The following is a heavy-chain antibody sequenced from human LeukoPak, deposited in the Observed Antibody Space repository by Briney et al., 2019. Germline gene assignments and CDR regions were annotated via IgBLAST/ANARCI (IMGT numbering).Heavy chain of an antibody. CDR2: ISSSGGYI. D-gene: IGHD6-6*01. Sequence: AGSLSLSCAASGFTFSTYSMNWVRQAPGKGLEWVSYISSSGGYIYYADSVKGRFTISRDNAENSLYLQLNSLRAEDAAVYYCAREGGSAARSDYWGQGTLVPVSS. V-gene: IGHV3-21*05. CDR1: GFTFSTYS. CDR3: AREGGSAARSDY. J-gene: IGHJ4*02.